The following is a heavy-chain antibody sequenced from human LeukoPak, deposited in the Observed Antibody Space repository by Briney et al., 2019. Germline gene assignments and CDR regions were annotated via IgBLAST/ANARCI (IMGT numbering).Heavy chain of an antibody. CDR1: GGSISSGDYY. CDR3: ARADIVVVPAAHYYFDY. V-gene: IGHV4-30-4*08. J-gene: IGHJ4*02. CDR2: IYYSGST. Sequence: PSQTLSLTCTVSGGSISSGDYYWSWIRQPPGKGLEWIGYIYYSGSTYYNPSLKSRVTISVDTSKNQFSLKLSSVTAADTAVYYCARADIVVVPAAHYYFDYWGQGTLVTVSS. D-gene: IGHD2-2*01.